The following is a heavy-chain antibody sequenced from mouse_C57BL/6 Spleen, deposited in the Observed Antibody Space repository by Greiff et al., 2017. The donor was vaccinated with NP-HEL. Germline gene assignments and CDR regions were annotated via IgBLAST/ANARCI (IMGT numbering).Heavy chain of an antibody. CDR2: IYPRSGNT. V-gene: IGHV1-81*01. Sequence: VKVVESGAELARPGASVKLSCKASGYTFTSYGISWVKQRTGQGLEWIGEIYPRSGNTYYNEKFKGKATLTADKSSRTAYMELRSLTSEDSAVYFCARYDGYGYFDVWGTGTTVTVSS. J-gene: IGHJ1*03. CDR1: GYTFTSYG. D-gene: IGHD2-3*01. CDR3: ARYDGYGYFDV.